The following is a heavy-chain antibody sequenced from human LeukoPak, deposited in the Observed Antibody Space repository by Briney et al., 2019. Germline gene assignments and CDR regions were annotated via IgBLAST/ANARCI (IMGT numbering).Heavy chain of an antibody. CDR3: ARITDPDYRSGWSGADY. D-gene: IGHD6-19*01. Sequence: SETLPLTCTVSGGXLGNYYCSWIRQPAGKGLEWIGRIYPTGHTHYNPSLKSRVTMSVDTSKNQFSLKMTSLTAADTAVYYCARITDPDYRSGWSGADYWGRGIQVTVSA. CDR1: GGXLGNYY. V-gene: IGHV4-4*07. J-gene: IGHJ4*02. CDR2: IYPTGHT.